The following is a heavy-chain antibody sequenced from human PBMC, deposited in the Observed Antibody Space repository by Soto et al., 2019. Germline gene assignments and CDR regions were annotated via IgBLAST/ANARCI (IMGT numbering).Heavy chain of an antibody. CDR3: ARGLSNLYPLDY. CDR1: GFTFSGYS. V-gene: IGHV4-4*02. J-gene: IGHJ4*02. CDR2: IYHSGST. Sequence: PGGSLRLSCAASGFTFSGYSMNWVRQAPGKGLEWIGEIYHSGSTNYNPSLKSRVTISVDKSKNQFSLKLSSVTAADTAVYYCARGLSNLYPLDYCGQGTLVTGSS. D-gene: IGHD3-16*01.